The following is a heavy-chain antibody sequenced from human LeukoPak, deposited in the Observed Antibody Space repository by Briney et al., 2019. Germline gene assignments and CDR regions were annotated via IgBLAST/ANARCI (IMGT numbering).Heavy chain of an antibody. CDR2: VSSGFHA. CDR1: GFTFSSYG. J-gene: IGHJ4*02. CDR3: VREARGYHYTYFDY. D-gene: IGHD5-18*01. Sequence: GGSLRLSCAASGFTFSSYGMHWVRQAPGKGLEWVAAVSSGFHAFFADSVQGRFTVSREDARNSLYLQMNSLRAGVTAVYYCVREARGYHYTYFDYWGQGTLVTVSS. V-gene: IGHV3-13*01.